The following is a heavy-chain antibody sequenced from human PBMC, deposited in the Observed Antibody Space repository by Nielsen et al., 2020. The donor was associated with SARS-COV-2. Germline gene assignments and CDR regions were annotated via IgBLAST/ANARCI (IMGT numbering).Heavy chain of an antibody. Sequence: GGSLRLSCAASGFTFSSYSMNWVRQAPGKGLEWVSSISSSSSYIYYADSVKGRFTISRDNAKNSLYLQMNSLRAEDTAVYYCARYVSHYGMDVWGQGTTVTVSS. CDR2: ISSSSSYI. CDR3: ARYVSHYGMDV. D-gene: IGHD3-16*01. J-gene: IGHJ6*02. V-gene: IGHV3-21*01. CDR1: GFTFSSYS.